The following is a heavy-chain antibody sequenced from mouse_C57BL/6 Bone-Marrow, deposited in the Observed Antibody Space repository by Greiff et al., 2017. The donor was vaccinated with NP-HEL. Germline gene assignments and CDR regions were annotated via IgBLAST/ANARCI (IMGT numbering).Heavy chain of an antibody. CDR1: GYAFSSSW. CDR3: ARSRWLLPFAY. CDR2: IYPGDGDT. V-gene: IGHV1-82*01. D-gene: IGHD2-3*01. J-gene: IGHJ3*01. Sequence: VQLQQSGPELVKPGASVKISCKASGYAFSSSWMNWVKQRPGKGLEWIGRIYPGDGDTNYNGKFKGKATLTADKSSSTAYMQLSSLTSEDSAVYFCARSRWLLPFAYWGQGTLVTVSA.